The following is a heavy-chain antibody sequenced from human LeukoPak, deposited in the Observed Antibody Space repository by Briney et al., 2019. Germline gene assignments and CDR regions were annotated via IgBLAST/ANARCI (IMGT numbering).Heavy chain of an antibody. J-gene: IGHJ6*03. CDR1: GFTFSDYY. D-gene: IGHD3-10*01. CDR2: VSSIGSTI. Sequence: GGSLRLSCAASGFTFSDYYMSWIRQAPGKGLEWVSYVSSIGSTIYYAGSGKGRCTISRDNAKNSLYLQMNSLRAEDTAVYYCARDRSGLWFGELYYMDVWGKGTTVTISS. CDR3: ARDRSGLWFGELYYMDV. V-gene: IGHV3-11*01.